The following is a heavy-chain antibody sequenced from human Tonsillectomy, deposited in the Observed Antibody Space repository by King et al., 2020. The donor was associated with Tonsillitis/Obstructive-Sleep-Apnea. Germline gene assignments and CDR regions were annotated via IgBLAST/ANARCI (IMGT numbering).Heavy chain of an antibody. CDR2: IYHGDSAT. V-gene: IGHV5-51*01. CDR3: ARQRYYYDSSGYYDGFAI. Sequence: VQLVESGAEVKKPGESLKISCKGSGYSFTSYWIGWVRQMPGKGLEWMGIIYHGDSATSYTPSFQGQITISADKSISTAYLQWSSLKASVTAMYYCARQRYYYDSSGYYDGFAIWGQGTMVTVSS. D-gene: IGHD3-22*01. J-gene: IGHJ3*02. CDR1: GYSFTSYW.